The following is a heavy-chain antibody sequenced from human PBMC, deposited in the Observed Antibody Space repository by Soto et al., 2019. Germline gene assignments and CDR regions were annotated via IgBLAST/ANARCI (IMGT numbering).Heavy chain of an antibody. CDR3: ARGDGDNYPINYYYYGMDG. J-gene: IGHJ6*02. V-gene: IGHV4-61*01. CDR1: GGSVSSGSYY. Sequence: SETLSLTCTVSGGSVSSGSYYWSWIRQPPGKGLEWIGYIYYSGSTNYNPSLKSRVTISVDTSKNQFSLKLSSVTAADTAVYYCARGDGDNYPINYYYYGMDGWGQGTKVTGSS. CDR2: IYYSGST. D-gene: IGHD5-12*01.